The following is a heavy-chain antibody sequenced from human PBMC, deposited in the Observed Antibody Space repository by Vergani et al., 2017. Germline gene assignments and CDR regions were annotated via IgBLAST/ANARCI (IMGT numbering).Heavy chain of an antibody. D-gene: IGHD6-25*01. J-gene: IGHJ4*02. Sequence: QVQLQESGPGLVKPSGTLSLTCAISGGSISSSNWWSWVRQPPGKGLEWIGEIYHSGSTNYKPSLKSRCIISVDKSKNQFSLKLSSVTAADTAVYYCARGGPSRAFDYWGQGTLVTVSS. CDR2: IYHSGST. CDR3: ARGGPSRAFDY. V-gene: IGHV4-4*02. CDR1: GGSISSSNW.